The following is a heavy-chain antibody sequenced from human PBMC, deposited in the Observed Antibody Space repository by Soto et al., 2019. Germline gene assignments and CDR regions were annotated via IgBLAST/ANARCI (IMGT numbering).Heavy chain of an antibody. CDR1: GFTVSSNY. CDR3: AIDYSSGWYHAFDI. D-gene: IGHD6-19*01. Sequence: GGSLRLSCAASGFTVSSNYMSWVRQAPGKGLEWVSVIYSSGSTYYADSVKGRFTISRHNSKNTLYLQMNSLRAEDTAVYYCAIDYSSGWYHAFDIWGQGTMVTVSS. V-gene: IGHV3-53*04. J-gene: IGHJ3*02. CDR2: IYSSGST.